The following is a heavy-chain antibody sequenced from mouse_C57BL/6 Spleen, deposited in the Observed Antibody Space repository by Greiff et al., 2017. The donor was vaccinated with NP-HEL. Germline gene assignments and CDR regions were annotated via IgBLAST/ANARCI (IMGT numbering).Heavy chain of an antibody. J-gene: IGHJ4*01. CDR3: ARKLSTIVTHYYAMDY. D-gene: IGHD2-5*01. V-gene: IGHV5-17*01. Sequence: EVKLMESGGGLVKPGGSLKLSCAASGFTFSDYGMHWVRQAPEKGLEWVAYISSGSSTIYYADTVKGRFTISRDNAKNTLFLQMTSLRSEDTAMYYCARKLSTIVTHYYAMDYWGQGTSVTVSS. CDR1: GFTFSDYG. CDR2: ISSGSSTI.